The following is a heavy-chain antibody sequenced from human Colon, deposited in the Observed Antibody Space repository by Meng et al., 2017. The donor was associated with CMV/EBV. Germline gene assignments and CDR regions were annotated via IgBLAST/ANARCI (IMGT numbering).Heavy chain of an antibody. CDR1: GFPFTSG. Sequence: GGSLRLSCEASGFPFTSGMHWVRQAPGKGLEWVSFIRFRTTETFYRESVRGRFTISRDNSKRTLYLHMTSLRAGDTALYYCVRDGGEPATIFFAFDIWGQGTMVTVSS. D-gene: IGHD2-2*02. CDR2: IRFRTTET. CDR3: VRDGGEPATIFFAFDI. V-gene: IGHV3-30*02. J-gene: IGHJ3*02.